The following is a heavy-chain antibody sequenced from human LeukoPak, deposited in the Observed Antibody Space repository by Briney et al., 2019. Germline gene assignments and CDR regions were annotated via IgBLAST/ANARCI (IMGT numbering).Heavy chain of an antibody. CDR2: ISSSSSYI. V-gene: IGHV3-21*01. D-gene: IGHD3-10*01. CDR1: GFTFSSYS. Sequence: GGSLRLSCAASGFTFSSYSMNWVRQAPGKGLEWVSSISSSSSYIYYADSVKGRFTISRDNAKNSLYLQMNSLRAEDTAVYYCARDDKYIITSGFVGRWFDPWGQGTLVTVSS. CDR3: ARDDKYIITSGFVGRWFDP. J-gene: IGHJ5*02.